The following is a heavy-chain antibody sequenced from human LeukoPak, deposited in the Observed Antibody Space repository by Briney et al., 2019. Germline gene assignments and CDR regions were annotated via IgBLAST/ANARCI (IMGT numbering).Heavy chain of an antibody. CDR1: GGSISSGGYS. CDR2: IYYSGST. D-gene: IGHD2-15*01. V-gene: IGHV4-30-4*07. CDR3: ARESIVVVVAAYFDY. J-gene: IGHJ4*02. Sequence: SETLSLTCAVSGGSISSGGYSWSWIRQPPGKGLEWIGYIYYSGSTYYNPSLKSRVTISVDTSKNQFSLKLSSVTAADTAVYYCARESIVVVVAAYFDYWGQGTLVTVSS.